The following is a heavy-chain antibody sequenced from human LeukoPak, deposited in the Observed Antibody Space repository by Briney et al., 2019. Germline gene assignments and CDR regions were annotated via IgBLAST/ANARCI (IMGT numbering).Heavy chain of an antibody. CDR1: GFTFSSYA. V-gene: IGHV3-23*01. J-gene: IGHJ3*02. D-gene: IGHD2-15*01. CDR3: ARGLLDDAFDI. CDR2: ISGSGRNT. Sequence: GGSLRLSCAASGFTFSSYAMIWVRQAPGKGLEWVSAISGSGRNTYYADSVKGRFTISRDNSKNTLYLQMNSLRAEDTAVYYCARGLLDDAFDIWGQGTMVTVSS.